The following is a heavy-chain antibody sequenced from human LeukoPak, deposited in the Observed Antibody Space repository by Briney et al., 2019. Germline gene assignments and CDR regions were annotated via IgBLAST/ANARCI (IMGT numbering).Heavy chain of an antibody. CDR2: ISGNGGDT. CDR3: ARWMRYSSGWYTFDY. Sequence: GGSLRLSCAVSGFTFSSYVMSWVRQAPGKGLEWVSAISGNGGDTYYADSVKGRFTISRHNSKNTLYLQMNSLRAEDTAVYYCARWMRYSSGWYTFDYWGQGTLVTVSS. D-gene: IGHD6-19*01. V-gene: IGHV3-23*01. CDR1: GFTFSSYV. J-gene: IGHJ4*02.